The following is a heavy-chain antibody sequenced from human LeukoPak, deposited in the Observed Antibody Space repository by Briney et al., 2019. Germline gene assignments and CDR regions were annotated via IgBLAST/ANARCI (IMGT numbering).Heavy chain of an antibody. CDR1: GYTFTGYY. D-gene: IGHD3-16*01. V-gene: IGHV1-2*02. J-gene: IGHJ4*02. CDR3: AREEAPSFLFGDYFDY. CDR2: INPNSGGT. Sequence: GASVKVSCKASGYTFTGYYMHWVRQAPGQGLEWMGWINPNSGGTNYAQKFQGRVTMTRDTSISTAYMELSRLRSDDTAVYYCAREEAPSFLFGDYFDYWGQGTLVTVSS.